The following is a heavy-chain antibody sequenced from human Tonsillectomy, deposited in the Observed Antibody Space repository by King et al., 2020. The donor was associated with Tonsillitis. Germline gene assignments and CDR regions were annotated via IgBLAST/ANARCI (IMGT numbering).Heavy chain of an antibody. CDR2: IYLGDSVT. Sequence: VQLVESGAEVRKPGESLKISCKSSGYSFSNYWIAWVRQMPGKGLEWMGIIYLGDSVTRYSPSFQGQVTISADKSISTAYLQWSSLKASDTAMYFCARHGDSSGYYLWGQGTLVTVSS. J-gene: IGHJ1*01. CDR3: ARHGDSSGYYL. CDR1: GYSFSNYW. D-gene: IGHD3-22*01. V-gene: IGHV5-51*01.